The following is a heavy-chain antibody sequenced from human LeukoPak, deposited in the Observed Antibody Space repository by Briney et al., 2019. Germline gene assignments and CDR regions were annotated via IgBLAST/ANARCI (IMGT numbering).Heavy chain of an antibody. CDR3: SKGSGNEAQYYYYFRDV. J-gene: IGHJ6*03. CDR2: IRYDGTNK. Sequence: PGGSLRLSCAASGFTFSCYGMHWVRQAPGKGLEWVAYIRYDGTNKYYADSVKGRFTISRDNSKNTLYLHVNSLRPEDMAVYYCSKGSGNEAQYYYYFRDVWGKGATVTICS. V-gene: IGHV3-30*02. D-gene: IGHD5-12*01. CDR1: GFTFSCYG.